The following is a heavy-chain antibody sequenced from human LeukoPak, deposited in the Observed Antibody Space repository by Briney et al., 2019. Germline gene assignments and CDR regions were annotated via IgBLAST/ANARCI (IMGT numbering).Heavy chain of an antibody. CDR2: ISYDGGNK. CDR3: ARLDVSYYGSGSFDY. D-gene: IGHD3-10*01. J-gene: IGHJ4*02. CDR1: GFTFSSYA. Sequence: GGSLRLYCAASGFTFSSYAMHWVRQAPGKGLEWVAVISYDGGNKYYADSVKGRFTISRDNSKNTLYLQMNSLRAEDTAVYYCARLDVSYYGSGSFDYWGQGTLVTVSS. V-gene: IGHV3-30*04.